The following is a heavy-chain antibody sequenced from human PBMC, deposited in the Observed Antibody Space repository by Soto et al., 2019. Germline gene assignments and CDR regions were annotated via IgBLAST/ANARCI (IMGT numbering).Heavy chain of an antibody. CDR3: ASNLWFGELLYRTTGPADV. D-gene: IGHD3-10*01. Sequence: PSETLSLTCPVSGGSMSSSSYYWGWIRQPPGKGLEWIGSIYYSGSTYYNPSLKSRVTISVDTSKNQFSLKLSSVTAADTAVYYCASNLWFGELLYRTTGPADVWGQGTTVTVSS. CDR1: GGSMSSSSYY. J-gene: IGHJ6*02. V-gene: IGHV4-39*01. CDR2: IYYSGST.